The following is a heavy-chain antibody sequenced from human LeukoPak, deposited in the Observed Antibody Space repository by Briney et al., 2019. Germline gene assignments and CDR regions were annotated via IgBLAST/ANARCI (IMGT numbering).Heavy chain of an antibody. D-gene: IGHD3-22*01. J-gene: IGHJ4*02. V-gene: IGHV4-59*01. CDR2: IYYSGST. Sequence: SETLSLTCTVSGGSISSYYWSWIRQPPGKGLEWIGYIYYSGSTNYNPSLKSRVTISVDTSKNQFSLKLSSVTAADTAVYYCAREAGEDSSCYYLDYWGQGTLVTVSS. CDR3: AREAGEDSSCYYLDY. CDR1: GGSISSYY.